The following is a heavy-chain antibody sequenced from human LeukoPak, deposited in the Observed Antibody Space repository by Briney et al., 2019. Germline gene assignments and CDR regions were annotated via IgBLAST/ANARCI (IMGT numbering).Heavy chain of an antibody. Sequence: PSETLSLTCAVYGGSFSGYYWSWIRQPPGKGLEWLGEINHSGSTNYNPSLKSRVTISVDTSKNQFSLKLSSVTAADTAVYYCARGAESKILWFGELPFDYWGQGTLVTVSS. V-gene: IGHV4-34*01. CDR3: ARGAESKILWFGELPFDY. CDR1: GGSFSGYY. J-gene: IGHJ4*02. CDR2: INHSGST. D-gene: IGHD3-10*01.